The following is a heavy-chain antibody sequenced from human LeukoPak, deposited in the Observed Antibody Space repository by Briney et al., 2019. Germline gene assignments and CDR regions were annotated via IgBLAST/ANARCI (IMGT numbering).Heavy chain of an antibody. Sequence: PGGSLRLSCAASGFTFSSYSMNWVRQAPGKGLEWVSSISSSSYIYYADSVKGRFTISRDNAKNSLYLQMNSLRAEDTAVYYCASEYCSGGSCYSGGSYFDYWGQGTLVTVSS. J-gene: IGHJ4*02. V-gene: IGHV3-21*01. CDR2: ISSSSYI. CDR1: GFTFSSYS. D-gene: IGHD2-15*01. CDR3: ASEYCSGGSCYSGGSYFDY.